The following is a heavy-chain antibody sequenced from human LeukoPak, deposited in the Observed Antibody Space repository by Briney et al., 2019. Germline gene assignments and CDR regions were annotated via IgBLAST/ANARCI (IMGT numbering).Heavy chain of an antibody. J-gene: IGHJ4*02. CDR3: ARGLWIAAVGSH. D-gene: IGHD6-13*01. CDR1: GYTFTGYN. V-gene: IGHV1-2*02. CDR2: INPNSGGT. Sequence: ASVKVSCKASGYTFTGYNMYWVRQAPGQGLEWMGWINPNSGGTNYAQKFQGRFTMTTDTSSSTAYMELSRLRSDDTAVYYCARGLWIAAVGSHWGQGTLVTASS.